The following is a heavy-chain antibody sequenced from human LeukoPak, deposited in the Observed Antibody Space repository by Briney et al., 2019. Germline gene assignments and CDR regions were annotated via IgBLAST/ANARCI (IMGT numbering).Heavy chain of an antibody. CDR1: GFSISSHY. CDR2: IYYSGST. V-gene: IGHV4-59*11. D-gene: IGHD6-13*01. J-gene: IGHJ5*02. CDR3: ARAHSSSWYGVWFDP. Sequence: SETLSLTCTVSGFSISSHYWSWIRQPPGKGLEWIGYIYYSGSTNYNPSLKSRVTISVDTSKNQFSLKLSSVTAADTAVYYCARAHSSSWYGVWFDPWGQGTLVTVSS.